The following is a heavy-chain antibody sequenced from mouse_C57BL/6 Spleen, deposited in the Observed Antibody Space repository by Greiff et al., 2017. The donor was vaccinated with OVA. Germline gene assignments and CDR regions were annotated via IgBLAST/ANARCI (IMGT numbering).Heavy chain of an antibody. CDR2: IYPGDGDT. CDR1: GYAFSSSW. Sequence: QVQLQQSGPELVKPGASVKISCKASGYAFSSSWMNWVKQRPGKGLEWIGRIYPGDGDTNYNGKFKGKATLTADKSSSTAYMQLSSLTSEDSAVYFCARSPTTVVPYWGQGTTLTVSS. D-gene: IGHD1-1*01. CDR3: ARSPTTVVPY. V-gene: IGHV1-82*01. J-gene: IGHJ2*01.